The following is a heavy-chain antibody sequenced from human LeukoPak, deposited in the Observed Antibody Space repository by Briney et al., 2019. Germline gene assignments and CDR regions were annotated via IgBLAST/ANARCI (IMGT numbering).Heavy chain of an antibody. J-gene: IGHJ5*02. CDR3: AREGSSGWYELRFDP. D-gene: IGHD6-19*01. V-gene: IGHV3-66*01. CDR2: IYSAGTT. Sequence: GGSLRLSCAASGFXVSNNYISWVREAPGKGLEWGLVIYSAGTTYYADSVKGRFTISRDNSKNTLYLQMNSLRVEDTAVYYRAREGSSGWYELRFDPWGQGTLVTVPS. CDR1: GFXVSNNY.